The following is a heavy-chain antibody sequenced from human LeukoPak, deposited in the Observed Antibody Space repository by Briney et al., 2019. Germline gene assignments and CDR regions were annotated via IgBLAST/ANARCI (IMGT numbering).Heavy chain of an antibody. J-gene: IGHJ4*02. CDR3: ASYYCSGGSCSDY. CDR1: GFTFSSYS. Sequence: PGGSLRLSCAASGFTFSSYSMNWVRQAPGKGLEWVSYISSSSSTIYYADSVKGRFTISRDNAKNSLYLQMNSLRDEDTAVYYCASYYCSGGSCSDYWGQGTLVTVSS. D-gene: IGHD2-15*01. V-gene: IGHV3-48*02. CDR2: ISSSSSTI.